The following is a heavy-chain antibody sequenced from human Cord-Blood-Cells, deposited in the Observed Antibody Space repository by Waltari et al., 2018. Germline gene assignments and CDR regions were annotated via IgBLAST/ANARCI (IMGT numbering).Heavy chain of an antibody. V-gene: IGHV4-39*01. D-gene: IGHD6-13*01. CDR2: IYYSGST. J-gene: IGHJ4*02. CDR1: GGSISSSSYY. Sequence: QLQLKDSGPGLVKPSESLSLTSTILGGSISSSSYYWGWIRQPPGKGLEWIGSIYYSGSTYYNPSLKSRVTISVDTSKNQFSLKLSSVTAADTAVYYCARRGVAAALDYWGQGTLVTVSS. CDR3: ARRGVAAALDY.